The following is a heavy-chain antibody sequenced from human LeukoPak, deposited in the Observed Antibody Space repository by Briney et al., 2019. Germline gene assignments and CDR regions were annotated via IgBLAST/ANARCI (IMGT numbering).Heavy chain of an antibody. Sequence: GGSLRLSCAASGFTFSSYAMSWVRQAPGKGLEWVGFIRSKAYGGTTEYAASVKGRFTISRDDSKSIAYLQMNSLKTEDTAVYYCTRPLSGEWLTWVYFDYWGQGTLVTVSS. CDR3: TRPLSGEWLTWVYFDY. J-gene: IGHJ4*02. CDR2: IRSKAYGGTT. V-gene: IGHV3-49*04. D-gene: IGHD3-10*01. CDR1: GFTFSSYA.